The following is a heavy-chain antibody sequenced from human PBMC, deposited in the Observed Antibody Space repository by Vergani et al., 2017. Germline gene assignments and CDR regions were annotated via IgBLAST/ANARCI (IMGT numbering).Heavy chain of an antibody. CDR3: ARSVLYDYVWGSYEERGIYYFDY. V-gene: IGHV4-31*11. CDR2: IYYSGST. D-gene: IGHD3-16*01. Sequence: QLQLQESGSGLVKPSQTLSLTCAVSGGSISSGGYSWSWIRQHPGKGLEWIGYIYYSGSTYYNPSLKSRVTISVDTSKNQFSLKLSSVTAADTAVYYCARSVLYDYVWGSYEERGIYYFDYWGQGTLVTVSS. CDR1: GGSISSGGYS. J-gene: IGHJ4*02.